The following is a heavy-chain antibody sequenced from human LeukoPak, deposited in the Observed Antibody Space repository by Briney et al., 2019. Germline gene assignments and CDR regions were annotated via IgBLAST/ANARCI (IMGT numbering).Heavy chain of an antibody. Sequence: GGSLRLSCAASGFTFSIYEFHWVRQAPGKGLEWVSYISPSGTTIYYTSSVKGRFTISRDSAKTSLYLQMNSLRGEDAAVYYCAREGRPSGAGVVGTYAFDIWGQGTMVTVSS. V-gene: IGHV3-48*03. D-gene: IGHD7-27*01. CDR1: GFTFSIYE. CDR2: ISPSGTTI. CDR3: AREGRPSGAGVVGTYAFDI. J-gene: IGHJ3*02.